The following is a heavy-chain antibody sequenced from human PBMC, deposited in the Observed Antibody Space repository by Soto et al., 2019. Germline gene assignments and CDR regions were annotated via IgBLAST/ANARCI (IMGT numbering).Heavy chain of an antibody. D-gene: IGHD1-26*01. CDR1: VFIFSAFG. J-gene: IGHJ4*02. CDR3: ARDRDGGTYTYFDN. CDR2: LSHDGSNK. V-gene: IGHV3-30*03. Sequence: VGSLRLSCAASVFIFSAFGIHWVRQSPGKGLEWVAFLSHDGSNKYYAGSVRGRFTISRDNSKNTVYLQMNSLRPDDTAVYYCARDRDGGTYTYFDNWGQGTRVTVSS.